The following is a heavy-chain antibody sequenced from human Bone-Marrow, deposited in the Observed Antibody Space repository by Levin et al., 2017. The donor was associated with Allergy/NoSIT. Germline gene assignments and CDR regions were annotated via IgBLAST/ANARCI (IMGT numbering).Heavy chain of an antibody. Sequence: SETLSLTCTVSGASISSGGYYWSWIRQLPGKGLEWIGYIYYTGSTTYNPSLKSRVAISVDTSENQFSLKLTSVTAADTAVYCCARTSGGFINKYFDYWGQGILVTVSS. CDR1: GASISSGGYY. V-gene: IGHV4-31*03. D-gene: IGHD3-10*01. CDR3: ARTSGGFINKYFDY. J-gene: IGHJ4*02. CDR2: IYYTGST.